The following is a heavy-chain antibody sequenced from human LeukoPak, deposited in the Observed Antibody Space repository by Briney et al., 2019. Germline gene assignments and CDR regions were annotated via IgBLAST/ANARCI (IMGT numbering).Heavy chain of an antibody. V-gene: IGHV3-74*01. J-gene: IGHJ4*02. D-gene: IGHD4-17*01. CDR2: IKGDGSDT. CDR3: ARASTTVPNLLDY. CDR1: GFTFSSYW. Sequence: GGSLRLSCAASGFTFSSYWMHWVRQTPGKGLAWVSRIKGDGSDTLYADSVKGRFTISRDNSKNTLYLQTSSLGVDDTAVYYCARASTTVPNLLDYWGQGALVSVSS.